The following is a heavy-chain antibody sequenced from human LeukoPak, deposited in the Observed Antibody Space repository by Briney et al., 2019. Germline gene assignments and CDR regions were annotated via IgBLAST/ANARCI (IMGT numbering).Heavy chain of an antibody. Sequence: GGSLRLSCAASGFTVSSNYMSWVRQAPGKGLEWVSVAYSGGSTDYADSVKGRFTISRDTSKNTLYLQMNSLRVEDTAVYYCARSSHYDILTGYPEEDAFDIWGQGTMVTVSS. J-gene: IGHJ3*02. V-gene: IGHV3-53*01. D-gene: IGHD3-9*01. CDR1: GFTVSSNY. CDR3: ARSSHYDILTGYPEEDAFDI. CDR2: AYSGGST.